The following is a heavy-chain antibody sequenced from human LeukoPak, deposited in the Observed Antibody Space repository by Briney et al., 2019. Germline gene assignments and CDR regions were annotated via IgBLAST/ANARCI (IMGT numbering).Heavy chain of an antibody. CDR2: INHSGST. J-gene: IGHJ6*03. D-gene: IGHD3-16*01. Sequence: SETLSLTCAVYGGSFSGYYWSWIRQPPGKWLEWIGEINHSGSTDYNPSLKSRVTIPVDTSKNQFSLKLSSVTAADTAVYYCATSWGHYYYMDVWGKGTTVTVSS. CDR1: GGSFSGYY. CDR3: ATSWGHYYYMDV. V-gene: IGHV4-34*01.